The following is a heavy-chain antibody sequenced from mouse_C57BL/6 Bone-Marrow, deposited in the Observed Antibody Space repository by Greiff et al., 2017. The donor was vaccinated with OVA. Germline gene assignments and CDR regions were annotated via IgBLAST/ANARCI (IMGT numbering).Heavy chain of an antibody. CDR2: IWPGGGA. Sequence: VKLQASGPGLVEPSQRLSITCTVSGFSLTSYAISWVSQPPGKGLEWLGVIWPGGGAHYNSDLQSSLSISKYNSKSQVFLKMNSLQTNDTARYYCARKGDNYCSLYYNAMDYWGQGTSVTVSS. CDR3: ARKGDNYCSLYYNAMDY. J-gene: IGHJ4*01. CDR1: GFSLTSYA. D-gene: IGHD1-1*01. V-gene: IGHV2-9-1*01.